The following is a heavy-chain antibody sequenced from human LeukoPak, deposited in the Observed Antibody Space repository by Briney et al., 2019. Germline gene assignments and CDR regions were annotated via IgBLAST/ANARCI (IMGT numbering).Heavy chain of an antibody. V-gene: IGHV4-61*02. D-gene: IGHD3-10*01. J-gene: IGHJ4*02. CDR2: IYTSGST. CDR1: GVSISSGSYY. CDR3: ARSRYGSGKNFDY. Sequence: SETLSLTCTVSGVSISSGSYYWSWIRQPAGKGLEWIGRIYTSGSTNYNPSLKSRVTISVDTSKNQFSLKLSSVTAADTAVYYCARSRYGSGKNFDYWGQGTLVTVSS.